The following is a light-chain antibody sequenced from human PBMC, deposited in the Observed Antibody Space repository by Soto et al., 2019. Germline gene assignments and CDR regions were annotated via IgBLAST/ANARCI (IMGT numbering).Light chain of an antibody. J-gene: IGLJ2*01. CDR1: SSNIESNH. CDR2: KSN. V-gene: IGLV1-47*01. Sequence: QSVLTQPPSASGTPGQTVTISCSGTSSNIESNHVSWYQQLPGTAPKLLFYKSNRRPSGVPDRFSASKSGTSASLAISGLRCEDEADYYCAAGDDSLRGVVFGGGTKLTVL. CDR3: AAGDDSLRGVV.